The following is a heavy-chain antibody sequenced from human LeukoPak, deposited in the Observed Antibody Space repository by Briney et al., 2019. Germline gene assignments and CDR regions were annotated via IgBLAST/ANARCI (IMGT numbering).Heavy chain of an antibody. Sequence: GGSLRLSCAASGFSFSRYSMNWVRQAPGKGLEWVAVISYDGSNKYYADSVKGRFTISRDNSKNTLYLQMNSLRAEDTAVYYCAKALGQLVREENYFDYWGQGTLVTVSS. CDR1: GFSFSRYS. CDR3: AKALGQLVREENYFDY. D-gene: IGHD6-6*01. CDR2: ISYDGSNK. V-gene: IGHV3-30*18. J-gene: IGHJ4*02.